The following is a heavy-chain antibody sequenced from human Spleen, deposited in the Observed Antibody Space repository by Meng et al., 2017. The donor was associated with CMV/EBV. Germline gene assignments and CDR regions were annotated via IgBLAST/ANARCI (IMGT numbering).Heavy chain of an antibody. CDR3: ARGGPGYYYGSETV. J-gene: IGHJ6*02. Sequence: ASVKVSCKASGYTFTSYDINWVRQATGQGLEWMGWMNPNSGNTGYAQRFQGRVTMTRDTSISTAYMELSGLRSEDTAMYYCARGGPGYYYGSETVWGQGTTVTVSS. CDR2: MNPNSGNT. V-gene: IGHV1-8*02. CDR1: GYTFTSYD. D-gene: IGHD3-10*01.